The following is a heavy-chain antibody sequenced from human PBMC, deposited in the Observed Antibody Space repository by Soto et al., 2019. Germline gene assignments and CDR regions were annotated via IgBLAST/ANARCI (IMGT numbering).Heavy chain of an antibody. V-gene: IGHV5-51*01. CDR3: ARQPYGDLVTNYHYYGMDV. CDR1: GYSFTNYW. D-gene: IGHD4-17*01. CDR2: IFPGDSDT. Sequence: PGESLKISCKASGYSFTNYWIGWERQTPGKGLEWMGIIFPGDSDTRYSPSFLGQVTISADKSFSSAYLQWSSLKPSDTAIYYCARQPYGDLVTNYHYYGMDVWGQGSTVTVSS. J-gene: IGHJ6*02.